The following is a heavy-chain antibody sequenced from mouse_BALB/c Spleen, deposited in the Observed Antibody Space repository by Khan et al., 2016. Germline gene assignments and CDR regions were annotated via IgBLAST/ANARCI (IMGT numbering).Heavy chain of an antibody. V-gene: IGHV5-4*02. CDR3: AREGLRREFAY. Sequence: EVELVEPGGGLVKPGGSLKLSCAASGFTFSDYYMYWVRQTPEKRLAWVATISDGGSYTYYPDSVKGRFTISRDNAKNNLYLQRSSRKSEVTCMYYCAREGLRREFAYRGQGTLVTVSA. CDR1: GFTFSDYY. J-gene: IGHJ3*01. CDR2: ISDGGSYT. D-gene: IGHD2-4*01.